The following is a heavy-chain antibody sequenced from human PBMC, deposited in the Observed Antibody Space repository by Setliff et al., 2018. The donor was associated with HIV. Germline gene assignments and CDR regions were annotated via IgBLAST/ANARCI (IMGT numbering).Heavy chain of an antibody. J-gene: IGHJ4*01. CDR3: AALTTGYYFDY. CDR1: GGSISNGGYY. Sequence: PSETLSLTCHVSGGSISNGGYYWSWIRQHPGTGLEWIAYIYFSGSTYYNPSLKSRVTVSLDMSKNQFSLRLGSVTAADTAVYYCAALTTGYYFDYWGQGTLVTVSS. CDR2: IYFSGST. D-gene: IGHD4-17*01. V-gene: IGHV4-31*03.